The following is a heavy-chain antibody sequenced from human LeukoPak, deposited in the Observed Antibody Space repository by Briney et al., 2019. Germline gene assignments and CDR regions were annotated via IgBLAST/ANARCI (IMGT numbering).Heavy chain of an antibody. D-gene: IGHD3-10*01. Sequence: GGSLRLSCAASGFTFSSYWMSWVRQAPGKGLGWVANIKQDGSEKYYVDSVKGRFTISRDNAKNSLYLQMNSLRAEDTAVYYCARVSLLWFGEGVSGMDVWGQGTTVTVSS. V-gene: IGHV3-7*01. J-gene: IGHJ6*02. CDR2: IKQDGSEK. CDR3: ARVSLLWFGEGVSGMDV. CDR1: GFTFSSYW.